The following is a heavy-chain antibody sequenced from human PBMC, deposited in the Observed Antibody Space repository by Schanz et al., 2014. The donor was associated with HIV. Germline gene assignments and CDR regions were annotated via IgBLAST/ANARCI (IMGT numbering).Heavy chain of an antibody. D-gene: IGHD5-12*01. V-gene: IGHV1-2*02. CDR3: ARGAAEMATMTPWRY. CDR1: GHIFTGYL. Sequence: QVQLVQSGAEVKEPGASVKVSCKPYGHIFTGYLMHWVRQAPGQGLEWMGWINPNSGATDSAQKFQGRVTMTRDTSISTAFMELSSLRSDDTAVYYCARGAAEMATMTPWRYWGQGTLVTVSS. J-gene: IGHJ4*02. CDR2: INPNSGAT.